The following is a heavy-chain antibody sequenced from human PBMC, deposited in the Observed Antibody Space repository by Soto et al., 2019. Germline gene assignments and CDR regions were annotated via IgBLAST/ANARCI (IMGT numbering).Heavy chain of an antibody. D-gene: IGHD3-16*01. Sequence: QVQLVESGGSLVKPGGSLRLSCAASGFTFSDYYMRRIRQAPVKGLEWVPNIRSSGITIYYAGSVKGRFTISRDIAKNSLSVHMNRLRAEDTAVYYCARVGPPLNFWGQETLVTVSS. V-gene: IGHV3-11*01. CDR3: ARVGPPLNF. J-gene: IGHJ4*02. CDR1: GFTFSDYY. CDR2: IRSSGITI.